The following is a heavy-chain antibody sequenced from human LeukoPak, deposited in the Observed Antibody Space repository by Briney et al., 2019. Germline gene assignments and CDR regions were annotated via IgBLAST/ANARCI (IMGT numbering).Heavy chain of an antibody. V-gene: IGHV3-21*01. J-gene: IGHJ3*02. CDR1: GFTFNSYS. Sequence: KPGGSLRLSCAASGFTFNSYSMNWVRQAPGKGLEWVSSISSSSSYIYYADSVKGRFTISRDNAKNSLYLQMNSLRAEDTAVYYCARDGLAAPGMTRAFDIWGQGTMVTVSS. CDR3: ARDGLAAPGMTRAFDI. D-gene: IGHD6-13*01. CDR2: ISSSSSYI.